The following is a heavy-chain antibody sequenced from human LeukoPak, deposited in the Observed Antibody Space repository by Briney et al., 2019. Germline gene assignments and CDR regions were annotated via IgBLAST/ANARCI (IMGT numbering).Heavy chain of an antibody. J-gene: IGHJ4*02. CDR1: GFTFSSYG. CDR3: ARSPTGDY. V-gene: IGHV3-33*01. CDR2: IWYDGSNK. Sequence: PGGSLKHYCEASGFTFSSYGMHWVRQAPGKGLEWVAVIWYDGSNKYYADSVKGRFTISRDNSKNTLYLQMNSLRAEDTAVYYCARSPTGDYWGQGILVTV.